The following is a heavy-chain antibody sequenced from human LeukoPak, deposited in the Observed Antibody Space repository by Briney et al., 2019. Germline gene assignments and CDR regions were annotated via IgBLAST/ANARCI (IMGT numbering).Heavy chain of an antibody. Sequence: SETMSLTCTVSGGCISSGDYYWSWIRQPPGKGLEWIGYIYYSGSTYDNPSLKSRVTISVDTSKNQFSLKLSSVTAADTAVYYCAREDYTNRFDPRGQGTLVTVSS. D-gene: IGHD3-3*01. J-gene: IGHJ5*02. CDR1: GGCISSGDYY. CDR3: AREDYTNRFDP. CDR2: IYYSGST. V-gene: IGHV4-30-4*01.